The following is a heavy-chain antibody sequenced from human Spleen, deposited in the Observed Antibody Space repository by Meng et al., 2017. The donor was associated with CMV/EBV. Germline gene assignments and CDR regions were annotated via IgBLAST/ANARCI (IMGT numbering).Heavy chain of an antibody. D-gene: IGHD2-2*01. Sequence: GYSWSWVRQSPGKGLEWIGEINHSGSTNYNPSLRSRVTISVDTSKNQFSLRLSSVTAADTAVYYCARVPSLGYCSSTSCPRGTYFDYWGQGTLVTVSS. CDR1: GYS. V-gene: IGHV4-34*01. CDR3: ARVPSLGYCSSTSCPRGTYFDY. CDR2: INHSGST. J-gene: IGHJ4*02.